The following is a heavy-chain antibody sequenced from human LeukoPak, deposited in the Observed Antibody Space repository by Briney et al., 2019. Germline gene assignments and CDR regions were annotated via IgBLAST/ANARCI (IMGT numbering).Heavy chain of an antibody. D-gene: IGHD6-6*01. Sequence: GGSRRLSCAASGFTFSSYSMNWVRQAPGKGLEWVSSISSSSSYIYYADSVKGRFTISRDNAKNSLYLQMNSLRAEDTAVYYCARVGVRYSSSATFDYWGQGTLVTVSS. CDR3: ARVGVRYSSSATFDY. CDR1: GFTFSSYS. J-gene: IGHJ4*02. CDR2: ISSSSSYI. V-gene: IGHV3-21*01.